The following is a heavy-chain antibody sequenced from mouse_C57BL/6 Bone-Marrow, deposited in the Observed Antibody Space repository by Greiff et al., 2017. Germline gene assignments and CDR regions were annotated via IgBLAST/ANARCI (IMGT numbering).Heavy chain of an antibody. V-gene: IGHV5-6*01. D-gene: IGHD1-1*01. CDR3: ARHASYYYGSSMPWYFDV. CDR1: GFTFSSYG. Sequence: EVKLMESGGDLVKPGGSLKLSCAASGFTFSSYGMSWVRQTPDKRLEWVATISSGGSYTYYPDSVKGRFTISRDNAKNTLYLQMSSLKSEDTAMYYCARHASYYYGSSMPWYFDVWGTGTTVTVSS. J-gene: IGHJ1*03. CDR2: ISSGGSYT.